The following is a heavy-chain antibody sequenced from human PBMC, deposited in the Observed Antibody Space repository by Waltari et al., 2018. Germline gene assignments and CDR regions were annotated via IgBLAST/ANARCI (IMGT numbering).Heavy chain of an antibody. CDR2: IYTSGNT. CDR3: AREVRFGDHYYFDY. V-gene: IGHV4-61*02. CDR1: GGSVSSGNYY. D-gene: IGHD4-17*01. Sequence: QVQLQESGPGLVKPSQTLSLTCTVSGGSVSSGNYYWSWIRQPAGKGLEWIGRIYTSGNTNYNPSLKSRVTMSADTSQNQISLRLSSVTAADTAVYYCAREVRFGDHYYFDYWGQGTLVTVSS. J-gene: IGHJ4*02.